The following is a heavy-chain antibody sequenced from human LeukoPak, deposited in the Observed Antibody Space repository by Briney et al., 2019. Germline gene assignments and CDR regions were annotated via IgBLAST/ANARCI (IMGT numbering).Heavy chain of an antibody. CDR3: ARDRLLKNDILTGYYGDYYYGMDV. CDR2: IYYSGST. Sequence: PSETLSLTCTVSGGSISSSSYYWGWIRQPPGKGLEWIGSIYYSGSTYYNPSLKSRVTISVDTSKNQFSLKLSSVTAADTAVYYCARDRLLKNDILTGYYGDYYYGMDVWGQGTTVTVSS. V-gene: IGHV4-39*07. D-gene: IGHD3-9*01. J-gene: IGHJ6*02. CDR1: GGSISSSSYY.